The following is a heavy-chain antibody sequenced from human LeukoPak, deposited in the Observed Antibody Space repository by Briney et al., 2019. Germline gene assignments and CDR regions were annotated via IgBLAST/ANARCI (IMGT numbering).Heavy chain of an antibody. CDR2: IYYSGST. CDR1: GGSISSGGYY. CDR3: ARQSTQFDY. J-gene: IGHJ4*02. Sequence: SETLSLTCTVSGGSISSGGYYWSWIRQPPGKGLEWNGYIYYSGSTNYNPSLKSRVTISVDTSKNQFSLKLSSVTAADTAVYYCARQSTQFDYWGQGTLVTVSS. V-gene: IGHV4-61*08.